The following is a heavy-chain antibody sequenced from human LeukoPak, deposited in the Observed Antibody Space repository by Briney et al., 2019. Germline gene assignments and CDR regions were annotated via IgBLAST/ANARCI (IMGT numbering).Heavy chain of an antibody. CDR2: IIISGSTT. Sequence: PGGSLRLSCAASGFTFSSHAMSWVRQAPGKGQEWVSSIIISGSTTFYADSVKGRFTISRDNSKNTLYLQMNSLRADDTAVYYCAKLSDHWGQGTLVTVSS. J-gene: IGHJ4*02. D-gene: IGHD3-16*02. CDR1: GFTFSSHA. V-gene: IGHV3-23*01. CDR3: AKLSDH.